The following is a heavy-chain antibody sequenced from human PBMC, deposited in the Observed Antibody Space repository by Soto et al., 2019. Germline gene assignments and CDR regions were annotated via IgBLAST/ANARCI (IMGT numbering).Heavy chain of an antibody. Sequence: GGSLRLSCAASGFTFSSYGMHWVRQAPGKGLEWVAVIWYDGSNKYYADSVKGRFTISRDNSKNTLYLQMNSLRAEDTAVYYCAKDFEALIVGATTSDYWGQGTLVTVSS. CDR3: AKDFEALIVGATTSDY. V-gene: IGHV3-30*02. J-gene: IGHJ4*02. D-gene: IGHD1-26*01. CDR1: GFTFSSYG. CDR2: IWYDGSNK.